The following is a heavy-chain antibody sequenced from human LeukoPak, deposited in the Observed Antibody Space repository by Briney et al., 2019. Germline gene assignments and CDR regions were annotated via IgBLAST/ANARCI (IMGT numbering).Heavy chain of an antibody. CDR2: ISQDGSET. V-gene: IGHV3-7*01. D-gene: IGHD7-27*01. CDR3: VRDLGHSRHYFEY. J-gene: IGHJ4*02. Sequence: GGSLRLSCAASGFTFHSFFLNWVRLPSGRELEGVACISQDGSETFYMDSVRGRFTISRDNTKNSLYLQMDSLRAEDTAVYFCVRDLGHSRHYFEYWGQGALVTVSS. CDR1: GFTFHSFF.